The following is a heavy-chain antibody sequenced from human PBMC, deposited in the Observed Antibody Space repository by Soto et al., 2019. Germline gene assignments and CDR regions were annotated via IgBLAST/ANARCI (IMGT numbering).Heavy chain of an antibody. D-gene: IGHD3-3*01. CDR3: TPLASGHYGYDF. CDR1: GFAFSDAS. CDR2: IKTKSSGGTT. Sequence: DVQLVESGGDLVKPGGSLRLSCAASGFAFSDASMSWVRQAPGKGLEWVGRIKTKSSGGTTDYAAPVIGRFTISRDDSKNTVYLQMDSLKAEDTAVYSCTPLASGHYGYDFWGQGTLVTVSS. V-gene: IGHV3-15*01. J-gene: IGHJ4*02.